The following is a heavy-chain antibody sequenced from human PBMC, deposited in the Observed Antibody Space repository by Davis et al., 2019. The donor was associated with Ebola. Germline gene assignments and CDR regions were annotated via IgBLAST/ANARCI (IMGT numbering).Heavy chain of an antibody. V-gene: IGHV1-46*01. CDR2: INPSGGAT. D-gene: IGHD2-15*01. CDR1: GYNFIDHY. CDR3: ARGRGYCSSRGCHDYYMDV. Sequence: ASVKVSCKASGYNFIDHYIHWVRQAPGQGLEWMGLINPSGGATTYAQSFQGRLIMTRDTSTSTAYMDLSSLRSDDTAVYYCARGRGYCSSRGCHDYYMDVWGKGTTVTVSS. J-gene: IGHJ6*03.